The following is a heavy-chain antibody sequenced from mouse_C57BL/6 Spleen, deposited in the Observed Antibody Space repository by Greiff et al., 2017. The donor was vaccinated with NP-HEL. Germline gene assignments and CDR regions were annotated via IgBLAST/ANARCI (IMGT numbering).Heavy chain of an antibody. CDR1: GYSFTGYY. CDR2: INPSTGGT. D-gene: IGHD2-4*01. J-gene: IGHJ3*01. Sequence: EVQLQQSGPELVNPGASVKISCKASGYSFTGYYMNWVKQSPEKSLEWIGEINPSTGGTTYNQKFKAKATLTVDKSSSTAYMQLKSLTSEDSAVYYCARKGYDYVLFAYWGQGTLVTVSA. V-gene: IGHV1-42*01. CDR3: ARKGYDYVLFAY.